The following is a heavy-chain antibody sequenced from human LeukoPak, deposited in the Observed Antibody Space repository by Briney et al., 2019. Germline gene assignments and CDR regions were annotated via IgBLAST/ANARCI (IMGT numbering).Heavy chain of an antibody. CDR1: GFTVSSNY. D-gene: IGHD6-6*01. CDR2: ISWNSGTI. V-gene: IGHV3-9*01. CDR3: AKEQYSSPPFDY. Sequence: GGSLRLSCAASGFTVSSNYMSWVRQDPGGGLEWVSSISWNSGTIGYADSVRGRFTISRDNAKNSLYLQMNSLRPEDTAFYYCAKEQYSSPPFDYWGQGTLVTVSS. J-gene: IGHJ4*02.